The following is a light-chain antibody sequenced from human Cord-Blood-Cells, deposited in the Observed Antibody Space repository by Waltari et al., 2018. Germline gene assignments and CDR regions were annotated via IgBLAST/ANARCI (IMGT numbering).Light chain of an antibody. J-gene: IGLJ3*02. CDR1: SSDIGGYNY. CDR2: DVS. V-gene: IGLV2-14*03. CDR3: SSYTSSSTWV. Sequence: QSALTQPASVSGSPGQSITISCTGTSSDIGGYNYVSWYQQHPVKAPKLMIYDVSNRPAGVSNRCSGSKSGNTASLTISGLQAEDEAYYYCSSYTSSSTWVFGGGTKLTVL.